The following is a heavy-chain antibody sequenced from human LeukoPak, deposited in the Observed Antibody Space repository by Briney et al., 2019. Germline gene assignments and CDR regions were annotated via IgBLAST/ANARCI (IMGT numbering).Heavy chain of an antibody. CDR3: ASIAVAGC. Sequence: GGSLRLSCAASGFTFSSYEMNWVRQAPGKGLEWVSYISSSGSTIYYADSVKGRFTISRDNSKNTLYLQMNSLRAEDTAVYYCASIAVAGCWGQGTLVTVSS. CDR1: GFTFSSYE. CDR2: ISSSGSTI. V-gene: IGHV3-48*03. D-gene: IGHD6-19*01. J-gene: IGHJ4*02.